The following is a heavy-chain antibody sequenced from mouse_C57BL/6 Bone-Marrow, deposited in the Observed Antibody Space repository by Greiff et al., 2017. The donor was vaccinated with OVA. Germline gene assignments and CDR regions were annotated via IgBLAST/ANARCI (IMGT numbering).Heavy chain of an antibody. CDR1: GYTFTSYW. V-gene: IGHV1-52*01. J-gene: IGHJ1*03. Sequence: VQLQQPGAELVRPGSSVKLSCKASGYTFTSYWMHWVKQRPIQGLEWIGNIDPSDSETHYNQKFKDKATLTVDKSSSTAYMQLSSLTSEDSAVYYGARTFYYRYFDVWGTGTTVTVSS. CDR2: IDPSDSET. CDR3: ARTFYYRYFDV.